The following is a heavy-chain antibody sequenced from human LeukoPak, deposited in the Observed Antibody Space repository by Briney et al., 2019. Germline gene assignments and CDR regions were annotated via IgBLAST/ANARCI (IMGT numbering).Heavy chain of an antibody. Sequence: GGSLRLSCAASGFTFSSYWMHWVRQAPGKGLVWVSRINSDGSSTSYADSVKGRFTISRGNAKNTLYLQMNSLRAEDTAVYYCARALWSSSWSDGFYFDYWGQGTLVTVSS. J-gene: IGHJ4*02. V-gene: IGHV3-74*01. CDR3: ARALWSSSWSDGFYFDY. D-gene: IGHD6-13*01. CDR2: INSDGSST. CDR1: GFTFSSYW.